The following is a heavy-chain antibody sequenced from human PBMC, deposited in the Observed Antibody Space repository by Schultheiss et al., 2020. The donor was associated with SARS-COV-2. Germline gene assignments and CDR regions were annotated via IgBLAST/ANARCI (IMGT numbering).Heavy chain of an antibody. Sequence: SETLSLTCTVSGGSVSSGSYYWSWIRQPPGKGLEWIGEIYHSGSTNYNPSLKSRVTISVDTSKNQFSLILSSVTAADTAVYYCAKGGRTDYYDSSGWHWGQGTLVTVSS. V-gene: IGHV4-61*01. CDR2: IYHSGST. J-gene: IGHJ1*01. CDR1: GGSVSSGSYY. D-gene: IGHD3-22*01. CDR3: AKGGRTDYYDSSGWH.